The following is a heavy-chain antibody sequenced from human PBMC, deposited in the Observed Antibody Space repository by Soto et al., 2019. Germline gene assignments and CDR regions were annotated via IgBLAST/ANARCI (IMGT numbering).Heavy chain of an antibody. V-gene: IGHV5-51*01. J-gene: IGHJ4*02. D-gene: IGHD2-15*01. CDR3: ARQGLVAARVFDY. Sequence: PGESLKISCKGSGYSFTIYWIGWVRQMPGKGLEWMGIIYPGDSDTRYSPSFQGQVTISADKSISTAYLQWSSLKASDTAMYYCARQGLVAARVFDYWGQGTLVTVSS. CDR2: IYPGDSDT. CDR1: GYSFTIYW.